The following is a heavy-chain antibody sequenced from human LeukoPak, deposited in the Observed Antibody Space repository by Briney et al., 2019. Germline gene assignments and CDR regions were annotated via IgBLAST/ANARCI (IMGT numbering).Heavy chain of an antibody. J-gene: IGHJ4*02. V-gene: IGHV1-46*01. D-gene: IGHD3-10*01. CDR2: INPSGGST. CDR3: ARVFVRGVIINGLDY. CDR1: GYTFTSYD. Sequence: ASVKVSCKASGYTFTSYDINWVRQAPGQGLEWMGIINPSGGSTSYAQKFQGRVTMTRDTSTSTVYMELSSLRSEDTAVYYCARVFVRGVIINGLDYWGQGTLVTVSS.